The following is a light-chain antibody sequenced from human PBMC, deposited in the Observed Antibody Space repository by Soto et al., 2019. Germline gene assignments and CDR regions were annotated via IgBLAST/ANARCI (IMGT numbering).Light chain of an antibody. CDR1: QGIRHY. V-gene: IGKV1-9*01. CDR3: QQVYGHPPA. J-gene: IGKJ5*01. CDR2: GAS. Sequence: DIQLTHSPSFLSASLGARVTITCRASQGIRHYLAWYQQKPGKAPSLLMYGASTLQSGVPSRFSGSGSGTEFTLTISSLQPEDVATYFCQQVYGHPPAFGPGTRLEI.